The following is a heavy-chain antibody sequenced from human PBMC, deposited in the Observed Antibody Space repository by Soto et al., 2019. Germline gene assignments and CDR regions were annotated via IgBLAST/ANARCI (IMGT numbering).Heavy chain of an antibody. CDR3: ARDFWSVAGNPEKL. CDR2: ISSSSSYI. CDR1: GFTFSSYS. Sequence: EVQLVESGGGLVKPGGSLRLSCAASGFTFSSYSMNWVRQAPGKGLEWVSSISSSSSYIYYADSVKGRFTISRDNAKNSLYLQMNSLRAEDTAVYYCARDFWSVAGNPEKLGGQGTLVTVSS. J-gene: IGHJ4*02. D-gene: IGHD6-19*01. V-gene: IGHV3-21*01.